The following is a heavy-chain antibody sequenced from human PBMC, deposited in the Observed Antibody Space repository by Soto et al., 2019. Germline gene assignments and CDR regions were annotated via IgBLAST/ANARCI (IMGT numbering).Heavy chain of an antibody. Sequence: SGPTLVNPTETLTLTCTSSGFSLTSPGMCVSWIRQSPGKALEWLALIERDDDDKYYSTSLKTRLTISKDTRKNQVVLTMANMEPADTATYYCARSIRGPRRFNGMDVWGQGTTVTV. CDR2: IERDDDDK. D-gene: IGHD1-20*01. J-gene: IGHJ6*02. CDR1: GFSLTSPGMC. CDR3: ARSIRGPRRFNGMDV. V-gene: IGHV2-70*13.